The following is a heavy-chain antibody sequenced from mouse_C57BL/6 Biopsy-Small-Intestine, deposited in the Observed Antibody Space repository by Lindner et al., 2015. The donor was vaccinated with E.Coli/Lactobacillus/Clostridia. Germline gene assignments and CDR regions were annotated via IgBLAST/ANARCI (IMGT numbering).Heavy chain of an antibody. D-gene: IGHD2-13*01. CDR2: INPNRGGT. Sequence: SVKVSCKASGYTFTGYYMHWVRQAPGQGLEWMGWINPNRGGTNYAQKFQGRVTLTRDTSITTAYMELSTLRSDDTAVYYCARLRGYSFDFWGQGTLVTVSS. CDR3: ARLRGYSFDF. V-gene: IGHV1-53*01. CDR1: GYTFTGYY. J-gene: IGHJ4*01.